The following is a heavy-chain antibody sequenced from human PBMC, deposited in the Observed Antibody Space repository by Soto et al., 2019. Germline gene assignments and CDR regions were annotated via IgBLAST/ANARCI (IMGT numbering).Heavy chain of an antibody. CDR2: IIPIFGTA. D-gene: IGHD3-3*01. CDR3: ASPDPDFGVDSYGMDV. J-gene: IGHJ6*02. Sequence: SVKVSCKASGGTFSSYAISWVRQAPGQGLEWMGGIIPIFGTANYAQKFQGRVTITADESTSTAYMELSSLRSEDTAVYYCASPDPDFGVDSYGMDVWGQGTTVTVSS. CDR1: GGTFSSYA. V-gene: IGHV1-69*13.